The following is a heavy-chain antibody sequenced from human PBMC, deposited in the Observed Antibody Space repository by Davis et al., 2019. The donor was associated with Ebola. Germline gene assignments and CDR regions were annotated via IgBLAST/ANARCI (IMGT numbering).Heavy chain of an antibody. V-gene: IGHV1-69*13. CDR1: GGTFSSYA. Sequence: SVKVSCKASGGTFSSYAISWVRQAPGQGLEWMGGIIPIFGTANYAQKFQGRVTITADESTSTAYMELSSLRSEDTAVYYCARVSTVDTIFGVVIMHGMDVWGQGTTVTVSS. J-gene: IGHJ6*02. D-gene: IGHD3-3*01. CDR3: ARVSTVDTIFGVVIMHGMDV. CDR2: IIPIFGTA.